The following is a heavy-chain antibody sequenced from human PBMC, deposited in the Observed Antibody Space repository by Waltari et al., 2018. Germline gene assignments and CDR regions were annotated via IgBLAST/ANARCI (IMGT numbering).Heavy chain of an antibody. CDR3: AKGIYSAGWYAGVDS. Sequence: EVQLLESGGGLVQPGGSLSLSCSASGFIFSGFAMTWVRQAPGQGLEWVSGTDANGAATYYADSVKGRFTISRDNSKNTLYLQMNSLRAGDTATYYCAKGIYSAGWYAGVDSWGQGTVVTVSS. J-gene: IGHJ4*02. D-gene: IGHD6-19*01. V-gene: IGHV3-23*01. CDR1: GFIFSGFA. CDR2: TDANGAAT.